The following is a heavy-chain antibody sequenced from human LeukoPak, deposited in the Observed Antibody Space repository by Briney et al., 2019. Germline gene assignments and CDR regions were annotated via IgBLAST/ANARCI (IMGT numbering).Heavy chain of an antibody. D-gene: IGHD2-2*01. CDR3: ARLDCSSTSCHSGWFDP. V-gene: IGHV4-34*01. J-gene: IGHJ5*02. CDR1: GGSFSGYY. Sequence: SETLSVTCAVYGGSFSGYYWSWIRQPPGKGLEWIGEINHSGSTNYNPSLKSRVTISVDTSKNQFSLKLSSVTAADTAVYYCARLDCSSTSCHSGWFDPWGQGTLVTVSS. CDR2: INHSGST.